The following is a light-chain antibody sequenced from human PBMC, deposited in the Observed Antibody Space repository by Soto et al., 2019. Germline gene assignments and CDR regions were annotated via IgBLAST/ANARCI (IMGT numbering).Light chain of an antibody. J-gene: IGLJ7*01. V-gene: IGLV1-51*01. Sequence: QSVLTQPPSVSAAPGQKVTISCSGSNSNLENDYIFWYQQFPGTAPKLLIYDNYKRPSGIPDRFSASKSATSATLAITGLQTGDEADYYCVTWRGSLSAVVFGGGTQLTVL. CDR1: NSNLENDY. CDR3: VTWRGSLSAVV. CDR2: DNY.